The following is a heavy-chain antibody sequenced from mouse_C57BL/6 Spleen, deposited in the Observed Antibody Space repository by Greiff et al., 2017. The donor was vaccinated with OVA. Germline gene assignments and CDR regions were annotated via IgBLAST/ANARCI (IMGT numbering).Heavy chain of an antibody. Sequence: QVHVKQPGAELVKPGASVKLSCKASGYTFTSYWMHWVKQRPGQGLEWIGMIHPNSGSTNYNEKFKSKATLTVDKSSSTAYMQLSSLTSEDSAVYYCATGSSYGYYFDYWGQGTTLTVSS. V-gene: IGHV1-64*01. CDR2: IHPNSGST. CDR3: ATGSSYGYYFDY. J-gene: IGHJ2*01. D-gene: IGHD1-1*01. CDR1: GYTFTSYW.